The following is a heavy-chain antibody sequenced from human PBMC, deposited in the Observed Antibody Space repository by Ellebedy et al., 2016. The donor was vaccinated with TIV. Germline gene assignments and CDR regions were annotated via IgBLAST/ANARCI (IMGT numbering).Heavy chain of an antibody. CDR2: INPNSGGT. Sequence: ASVKVSXXASGYTFTGYYMHWVRQAPGQGLEWMGWINPNSGGTNYAQKFQGWVTMTRDTSISTAYMELSRLRSDDTAVYYCARGRGIAAAGMGDYWGQGTLVTVSS. V-gene: IGHV1-2*04. CDR1: GYTFTGYY. CDR3: ARGRGIAAAGMGDY. J-gene: IGHJ4*02. D-gene: IGHD6-13*01.